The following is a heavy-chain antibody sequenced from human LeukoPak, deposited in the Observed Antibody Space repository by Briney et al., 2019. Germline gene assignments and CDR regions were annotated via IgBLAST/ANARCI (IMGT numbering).Heavy chain of an antibody. D-gene: IGHD4-17*01. Sequence: QTGGSLRLSCAASGFTFSNYGMHWVRQAPGKGLEWVAFIRNDGSDKYYADSVKGRCTISRDNSKNTLYLQMNSLRAEDTAVYYCAKDPTVTTLAPGFDPGGQGTLVTVSS. V-gene: IGHV3-30*02. CDR3: AKDPTVTTLAPGFDP. CDR2: IRNDGSDK. J-gene: IGHJ5*02. CDR1: GFTFSNYG.